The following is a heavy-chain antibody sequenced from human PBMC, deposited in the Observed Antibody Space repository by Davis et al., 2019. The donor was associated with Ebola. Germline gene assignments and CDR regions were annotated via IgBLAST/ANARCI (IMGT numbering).Heavy chain of an antibody. CDR3: ARAQFPTTSDY. V-gene: IGHV1-18*01. CDR2: ISAYNGNT. J-gene: IGHJ4*02. Sequence: ASVKVSCKASGYTFTSYGINWVRQAPGQGLEWMGWISAYNGNTNYAQKLQGRVTMTTDTSTSTAYMEVGSLRSDDTAVYYCARAQFPTTSDYWGQGTLVTVAS. CDR1: GYTFTSYG. D-gene: IGHD1-1*01.